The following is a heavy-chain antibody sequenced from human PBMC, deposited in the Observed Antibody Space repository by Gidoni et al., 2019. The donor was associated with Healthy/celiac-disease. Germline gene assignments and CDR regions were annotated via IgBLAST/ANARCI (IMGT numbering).Heavy chain of an antibody. CDR3: ARVGSYYRGGFDY. J-gene: IGHJ4*02. D-gene: IGHD1-26*01. Sequence: EVQLVESGGGLVQPGGSLRLSCAASGFTVSSNYMSWVRQAPGKGLEWVSVIYSGGSTYDADSVKGRFTISRDNSKNTLYLQMNSLRAEDTAVYYCARVGSYYRGGFDYWGQGTLVTVSS. CDR2: IYSGGST. V-gene: IGHV3-66*01. CDR1: GFTVSSNY.